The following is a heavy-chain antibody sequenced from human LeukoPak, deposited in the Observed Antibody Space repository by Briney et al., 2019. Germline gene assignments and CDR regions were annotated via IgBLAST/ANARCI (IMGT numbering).Heavy chain of an antibody. V-gene: IGHV4-34*01. D-gene: IGHD2-2*01. Sequence: SETLSLTCAVYGESFSDHYWTWIRQPPGKGLEWIGESTHRGSTNYNPSLKSRVTISVDTSKSQFSLKLTSMTAADTAVYYCARGRTGAAALDFWGPGTLVTVSS. CDR1: GESFSDHY. J-gene: IGHJ4*02. CDR3: ARGRTGAAALDF. CDR2: STHRGST.